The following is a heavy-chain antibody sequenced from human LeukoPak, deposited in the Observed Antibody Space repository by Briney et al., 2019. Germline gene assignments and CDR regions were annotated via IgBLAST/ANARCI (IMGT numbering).Heavy chain of an antibody. CDR2: IKSKTDGGTT. J-gene: IGHJ4*02. Sequence: GGSLRLSCAASGFTFSNAWMSWVRQAPGKGLEWVGRIKSKTDGGTTDYAAPVKGRFTISRDDSKNTLYLQMNSLKTEDTAVYYCTTLLWFGELSKYYWSQGTLVTVSS. V-gene: IGHV3-15*01. D-gene: IGHD3-10*01. CDR1: GFTFSNAW. CDR3: TTLLWFGELSKYY.